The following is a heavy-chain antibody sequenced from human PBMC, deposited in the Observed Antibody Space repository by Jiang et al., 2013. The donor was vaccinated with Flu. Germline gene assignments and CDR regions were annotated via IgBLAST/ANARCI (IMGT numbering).Heavy chain of an antibody. D-gene: IGHD3-22*01. CDR3: ARHDPYYYDSSGGAFDI. CDR2: IDPSDSYT. V-gene: IGHV5-10-1*01. CDR1: GYSFTSYW. Sequence: GAEVKKPGESLRISCKGSGYSFTSYWISWVRQMPGKGLEWMGRIDPSDSYTNYSPSFQGHVTISADKSISTAYLQWSSLKASDTAMYYCARHDPYYYDSSGGAFDIWGQGTMVTGLF. J-gene: IGHJ3*02.